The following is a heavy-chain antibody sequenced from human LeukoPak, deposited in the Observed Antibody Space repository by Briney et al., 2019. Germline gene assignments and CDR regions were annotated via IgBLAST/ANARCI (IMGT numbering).Heavy chain of an antibody. Sequence: SETLSLTCTVSGGSNSGNYWSWIRQPPGKGLEWIGYFYYSGSTNYNPSLKSRVTMSVDTSKNQFSLRLSFVTAADTAVYYCARENYYGMDVWGQGTTVIVSS. CDR2: FYYSGST. CDR3: ARENYYGMDV. CDR1: GGSNSGNY. V-gene: IGHV4-59*01. J-gene: IGHJ6*02.